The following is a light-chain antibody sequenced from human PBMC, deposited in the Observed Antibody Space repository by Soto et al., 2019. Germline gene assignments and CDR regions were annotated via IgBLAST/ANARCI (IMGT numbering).Light chain of an antibody. CDR3: QQYGSSPGT. J-gene: IGKJ1*01. CDR2: GAS. CDR1: QSVSSSY. Sequence: EIVLTQSPGTLSLSPGERATLSCRASQSVSSSYLAWYQQKPGQAPRLLIYGASSRATGIPDRFSGSGSGTDFTLTISRLEPEDFAVYYCQQYGSSPGTFGQGTKWISN. V-gene: IGKV3-20*01.